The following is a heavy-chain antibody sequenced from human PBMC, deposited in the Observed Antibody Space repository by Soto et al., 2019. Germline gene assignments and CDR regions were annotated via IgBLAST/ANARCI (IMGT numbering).Heavy chain of an antibody. CDR1: GFTFSRHG. V-gene: IGHV3-33*01. CDR3: ARDDDYPDNGFDY. Sequence: QVQLVESGGGVVQPGTSLRLSCAASGFTFSRHGMHWVRQTPGKGLEWLAVILNDASGPWYADSVKGRFTISRDNFENTLYLQMNGLRLEETAMYYCARDDDYPDNGFDYWGQGTLVTVSS. CDR2: ILNDASGP. D-gene: IGHD4-17*01. J-gene: IGHJ4*02.